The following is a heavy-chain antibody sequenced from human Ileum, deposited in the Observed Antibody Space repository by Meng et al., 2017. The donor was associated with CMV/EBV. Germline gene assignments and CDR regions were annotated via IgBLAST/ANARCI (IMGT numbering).Heavy chain of an antibody. Sequence: VSCETSGNTFTGYYIHWVRQAPGQGPEWMGWINPRSGGTNFAQKFLGRVALTRDTAITTAYMEMTGLRSDDTAVYYCAREDDDVFDYWGQGTLVTVSS. CDR2: INPRSGGT. CDR1: GNTFTGYY. D-gene: IGHD1-1*01. CDR3: AREDDDVFDY. V-gene: IGHV1-2*02. J-gene: IGHJ4*02.